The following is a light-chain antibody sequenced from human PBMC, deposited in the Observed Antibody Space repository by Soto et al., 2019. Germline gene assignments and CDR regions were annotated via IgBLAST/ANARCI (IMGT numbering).Light chain of an antibody. CDR2: DAS. J-gene: IGKJ3*01. V-gene: IGKV1-5*01. CDR1: QSISSW. CDR3: QQYNGGT. Sequence: DIQMTQSPSTLSASVGDRVTITCRASQSISSWLAWYQQKPGKAPKLLVYDASSLESGVPSRFSGSGSGTEFTLTISSLQPDDFATYYCQQYNGGTFGPGTKVDIK.